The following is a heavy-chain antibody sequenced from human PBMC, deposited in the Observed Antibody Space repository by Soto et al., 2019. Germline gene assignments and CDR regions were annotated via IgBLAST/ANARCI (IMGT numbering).Heavy chain of an antibody. J-gene: IGHJ5*02. V-gene: IGHV4-39*01. CDR2: IYYSGST. CDR3: ARQEGYSSSWLGGVWFDP. Sequence: SETLSLTCTVSGGSISSSSYYWGWIRQPPGKGLEWIGSIYYSGSTYYNPSLKSRVTISVDTSKNQFSLKLSSVTAADTAVYYCARQEGYSSSWLGGVWFDPWGQGTLVTVSS. D-gene: IGHD6-13*01. CDR1: GGSISSSSYY.